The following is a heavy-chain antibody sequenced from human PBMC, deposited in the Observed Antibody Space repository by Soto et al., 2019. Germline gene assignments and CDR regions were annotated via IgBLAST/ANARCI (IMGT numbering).Heavy chain of an antibody. CDR2: IYHAGSP. CDR3: ARASSFRGDFDI. V-gene: IGHV4-4*02. D-gene: IGHD2-21*01. J-gene: IGHJ3*02. CDR1: GVYIISSGW. Sequence: VTQSITYTVSGVYIISSGWWTWLRQHPGKGLEWIGEIYHAGSPNYNPSFQSRVTISADTSKNLFSLRLTSVTAADTAIYYCARASSFRGDFDIWGQGTAVTVS.